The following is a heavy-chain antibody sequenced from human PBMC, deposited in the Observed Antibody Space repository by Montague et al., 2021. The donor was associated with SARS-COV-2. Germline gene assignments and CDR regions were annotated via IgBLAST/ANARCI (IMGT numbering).Heavy chain of an antibody. V-gene: IGHV4-4*02. J-gene: IGHJ6*02. CDR3: ARSRGNLQCPFYYYYGMDV. Sequence: SETLSLTCAVSGGSISSSNWWSWVRQPPGKGLEWIGEIYHSGSTNYNPSLKSRVTISVDKSKNQFSLKLSAVTAADTAVYYCARSRGNLQCPFYYYYGMDVWGQGTTVTVSS. CDR2: IYHSGST. CDR1: GGSISSSNW. D-gene: IGHD1-7*01.